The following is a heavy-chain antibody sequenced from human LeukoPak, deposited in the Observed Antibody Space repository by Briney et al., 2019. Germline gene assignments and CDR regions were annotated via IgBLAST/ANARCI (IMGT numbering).Heavy chain of an antibody. CDR3: ARDGWYCSSTSCYPGGWFDP. J-gene: IGHJ5*02. V-gene: IGHV4-61*01. Sequence: PSETLSLTCTVSGGSISSSSYYWSWIRQPPGKGLEWIGYIYYSGSTNYNPSLKSRVTISVDTSKNQFSLKLSSVTAADTAVYYCARDGWYCSSTSCYPGGWFDPWGQGTLVTVSS. CDR2: IYYSGST. D-gene: IGHD2-2*01. CDR1: GGSISSSSYY.